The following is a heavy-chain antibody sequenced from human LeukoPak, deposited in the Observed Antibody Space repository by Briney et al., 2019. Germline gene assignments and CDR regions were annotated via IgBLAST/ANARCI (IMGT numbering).Heavy chain of an antibody. J-gene: IGHJ4*02. D-gene: IGHD6-13*01. Sequence: GASVKVSCKASGGTFSSYAISWVRQAPGQGLEWMGGIIPIFGTANYAQKFQGRVTITADKSTSTACMEPSSLRSEDTAVYYCARERAAAGTFGYWGQGTLVTVSS. CDR3: ARERAAAGTFGY. V-gene: IGHV1-69*06. CDR2: IIPIFGTA. CDR1: GGTFSSYA.